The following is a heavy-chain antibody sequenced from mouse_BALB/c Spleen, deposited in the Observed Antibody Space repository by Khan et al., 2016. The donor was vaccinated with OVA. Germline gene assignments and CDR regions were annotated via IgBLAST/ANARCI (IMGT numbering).Heavy chain of an antibody. CDR1: GFSLSRYN. CDR3: TRAYYRYDGYYAMDY. J-gene: IGHJ4*01. D-gene: IGHD2-14*01. CDR2: IWGGGGT. Sequence: VQLKESGPGLVAPSQSLSITCTVSGFSLSRYNVHWVRQPPGKGLEWLGMIWGGGGTDYTSALKSRRSIKKDDSKRQVSLKMNSLQTDDTAMYYCTRAYYRYDGYYAMDYWGQGTSVTVSS. V-gene: IGHV2-6-4*01.